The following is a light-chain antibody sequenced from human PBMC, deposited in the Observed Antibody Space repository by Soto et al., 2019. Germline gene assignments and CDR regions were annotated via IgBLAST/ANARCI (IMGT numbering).Light chain of an antibody. CDR1: TGAVTSGHY. V-gene: IGLV7-46*01. J-gene: IGLJ3*02. CDR2: DTS. Sequence: QAVVTQEPSLTVSPGGTVTLTCGSSTGAVTSGHYPYWIQQKPGQAPRTLIYDTSSKHSWTPARFSGSLLGGKAALTLSGAQPEDEADYYCLLSYSGALRVFCGGTKVTVL. CDR3: LLSYSGALRV.